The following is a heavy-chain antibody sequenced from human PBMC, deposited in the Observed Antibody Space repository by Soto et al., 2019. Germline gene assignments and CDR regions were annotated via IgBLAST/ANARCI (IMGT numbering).Heavy chain of an antibody. CDR1: GYTFTDYY. V-gene: IGHV1-2*02. CDR2: INPKTGGT. J-gene: IGHJ4*02. CDR3: ARDVVGSDYFDS. D-gene: IGHD1-26*01. Sequence: AAVKVSCKASGYTFTDYYMHWVRQAPGQGLEWMGWINPKTGGTNYVQKFQGRVTMTRDTSITTAYMELSRLRSDDTAVYYCARDVVGSDYFDSWGQGTLVTVSS.